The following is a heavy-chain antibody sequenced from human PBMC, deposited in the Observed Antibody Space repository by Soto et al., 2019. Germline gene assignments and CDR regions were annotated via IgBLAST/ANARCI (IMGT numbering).Heavy chain of an antibody. D-gene: IGHD6-6*01. CDR3: ARREYSSSRAGRTYYYYYGMDV. J-gene: IGHJ6*02. CDR2: IYPGDSDT. V-gene: IGHV5-51*01. Sequence: GESLKISCKGSGYSFTSYWIGWVRQMPGKGLEWMGIIYPGDSDTRYSPYFQGQVTISADKSISTAYLQWSSLKASDTAMYYFARREYSSSRAGRTYYYYYGMDVWGQGTTVTVSS. CDR1: GYSFTSYW.